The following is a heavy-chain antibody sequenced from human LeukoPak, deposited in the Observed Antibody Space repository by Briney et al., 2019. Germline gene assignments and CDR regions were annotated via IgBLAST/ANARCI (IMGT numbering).Heavy chain of an antibody. CDR3: ARDLEYGSGSYTPIYFDY. CDR2: ISGTTGYT. Sequence: PGGSLRLSCAASGFTFSSHAMTWVRQAPGKGLEWVSTISGTTGYTYYADSVKGRFTISRDNSKNTLYLQMNSLRVEDTALYYCARDLEYGSGSYTPIYFDYWGQGTLVTVSS. D-gene: IGHD3-10*01. J-gene: IGHJ4*02. CDR1: GFTFSSHA. V-gene: IGHV3-23*01.